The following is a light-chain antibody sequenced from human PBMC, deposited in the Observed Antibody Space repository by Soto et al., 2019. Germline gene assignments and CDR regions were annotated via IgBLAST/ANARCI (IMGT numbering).Light chain of an antibody. CDR2: TAS. CDR1: EGIAGW. Sequence: DIQMTQSPSFVSASVGDRVTITCRATEGIAGWLAWYQQKPGKAPKLLINTASKLESGVPARFSGSGSGTDFTLTISSLQPEDSATYYCQQARGSPLTFGGGTQVEIK. V-gene: IGKV1-12*01. J-gene: IGKJ4*01. CDR3: QQARGSPLT.